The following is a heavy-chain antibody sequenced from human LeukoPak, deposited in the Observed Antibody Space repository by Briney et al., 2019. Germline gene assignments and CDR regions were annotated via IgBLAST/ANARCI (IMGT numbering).Heavy chain of an antibody. J-gene: IGHJ4*02. CDR1: GYTFTTYP. Sequence: ASVKVSCKASGYTFTTYPMNWVRQAPGQGLEWLGWINPKSGAADYAQQFRGRVTMTRDTSINTDYMEMKRVTSDDTAVYYCARGAEAETSPLDFWGQGTLVIVS. CDR3: ARGAEAETSPLDF. V-gene: IGHV1-2*02. D-gene: IGHD6-13*01. CDR2: INPKSGAA.